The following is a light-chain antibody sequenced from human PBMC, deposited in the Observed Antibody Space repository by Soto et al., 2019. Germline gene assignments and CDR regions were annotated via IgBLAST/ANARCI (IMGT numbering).Light chain of an antibody. CDR1: QSVSSN. J-gene: IGKJ5*01. V-gene: IGKV3-15*01. CDR3: QQRSNWPPSIT. Sequence: EIVMTQSPATLSVSPGERATLSCRASQSVSSNLAWYQQKPGQAPRLLIYGASTRATGIPARFSGSGSGTDFTLTISSLEPEDFAVYSCQQRSNWPPSITFGQGTRLEIK. CDR2: GAS.